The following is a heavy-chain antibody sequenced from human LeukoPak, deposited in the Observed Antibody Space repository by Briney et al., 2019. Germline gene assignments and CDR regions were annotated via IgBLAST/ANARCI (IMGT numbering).Heavy chain of an antibody. CDR2: ISSSGSTI. J-gene: IGHJ6*02. Sequence: GGSLRLSCAASGFTFSSYEMNWVRQAPGKGLEWVSYISSSGSTIYYADSVKGRFTISRDNDKNSLYLQMNSLRAEDTAVYYCATTTPAQYFDWFPPSGPIYGMDVWGQGTTVTVSS. CDR1: GFTFSSYE. D-gene: IGHD3-9*01. CDR3: ATTTPAQYFDWFPPSGPIYGMDV. V-gene: IGHV3-48*03.